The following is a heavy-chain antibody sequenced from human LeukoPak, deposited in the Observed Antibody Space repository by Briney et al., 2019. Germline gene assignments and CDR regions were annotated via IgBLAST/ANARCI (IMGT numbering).Heavy chain of an antibody. J-gene: IGHJ6*02. V-gene: IGHV4-39*01. CDR2: IYYSGST. Sequence: SETLSLTCTASGGSISSSSYYWGWIRQPPGKGLEWIGSIYYSGSTYYNPSLKSRVTISVDTSKNQFSLKLSSVTAADTAVYYCATTRYSGSYYGYYYYGMDVWGQGTTVTVSS. D-gene: IGHD1-26*01. CDR3: ATTRYSGSYYGYYYYGMDV. CDR1: GGSISSSSYY.